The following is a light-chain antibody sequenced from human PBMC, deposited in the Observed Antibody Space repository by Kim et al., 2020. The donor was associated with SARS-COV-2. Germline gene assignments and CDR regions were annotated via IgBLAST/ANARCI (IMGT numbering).Light chain of an antibody. Sequence: DIQMTQSPSTLSASVGDRVTITCRASQSINNWLAWYQQKPGKAPTLLIYKTSTLESGVPSRFSGSGSGTEFTLTISSLQPDDFATYCCHQYSLYPYTSGQGTKLEI. CDR2: KTS. CDR1: QSINNW. CDR3: HQYSLYPYT. J-gene: IGKJ2*01. V-gene: IGKV1-5*03.